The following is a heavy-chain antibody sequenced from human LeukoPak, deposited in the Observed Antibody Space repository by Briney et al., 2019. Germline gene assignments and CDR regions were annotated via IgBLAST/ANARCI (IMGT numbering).Heavy chain of an antibody. Sequence: GGSLRLSCAASGFRFSSYAMSWVRQAPGKGLEWVSAISGSGGSTYYADSVKGRFTISRDNSKNTLYLQMNSLRAEDTAVYYCAKDPYFSARITGTTPFDYWGQGTPVTVSS. J-gene: IGHJ4*02. V-gene: IGHV3-23*01. CDR3: AKDPYFSARITGTTPFDY. D-gene: IGHD1-7*01. CDR2: ISGSGGST. CDR1: GFRFSSYA.